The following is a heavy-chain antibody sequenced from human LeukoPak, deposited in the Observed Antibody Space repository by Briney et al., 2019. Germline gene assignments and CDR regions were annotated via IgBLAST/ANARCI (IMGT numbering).Heavy chain of an antibody. CDR1: GYTFTSYG. CDR2: ISAYNGNT. J-gene: IGHJ4*02. Sequence: ASVKVSCKASGYTFTSYGISWVRQAPGQGLEWMGWISAYNGNTNYAQKLQGRVTMTTDTSTSTAYMELRSLRSDDTAVYYCAGPSGVRGVIIGGYFDYWGQGTLVTVSS. V-gene: IGHV1-18*01. CDR3: AGPSGVRGVIIGGYFDY. D-gene: IGHD3-10*01.